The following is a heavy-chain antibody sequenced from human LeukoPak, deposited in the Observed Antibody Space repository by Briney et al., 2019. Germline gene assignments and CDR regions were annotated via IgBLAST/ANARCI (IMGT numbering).Heavy chain of an antibody. CDR3: ARVESDIVVVPAAIRVAFDI. Sequence: SETLSLTCTVSGGSISSSSYYWGWIRQPPGKGLEWIGSIYYSGSTYYNPSLKSRVTISVDTSKNQFSLKLSSVTAADTAVYYCARVESDIVVVPAAIRVAFDIWGQGTMVTVSS. J-gene: IGHJ3*02. CDR2: IYYSGST. CDR1: GGSISSSSYY. D-gene: IGHD2-2*01. V-gene: IGHV4-39*07.